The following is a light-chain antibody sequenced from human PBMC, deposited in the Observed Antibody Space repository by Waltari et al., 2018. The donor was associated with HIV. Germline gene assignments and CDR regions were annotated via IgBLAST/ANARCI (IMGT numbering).Light chain of an antibody. CDR3: GTWNSSLSCVV. CDR1: SPNIGKNF. J-gene: IGLJ2*01. V-gene: IGLV1-51*01. CDR2: DNN. Sequence: QSVLTQPPSVSAAPGQKVTISCSGSSPNIGKNFVSWFKQLPGTAPKLLIYDNNKRPSGIPDRFSGSKSGTSATLGITGLQTGDEADYYCGTWNSSLSCVVFGGGTKLTVL.